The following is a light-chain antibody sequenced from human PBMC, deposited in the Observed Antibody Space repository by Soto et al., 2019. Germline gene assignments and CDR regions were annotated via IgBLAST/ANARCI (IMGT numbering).Light chain of an antibody. J-gene: IGLJ3*02. CDR2: EVT. Sequence: QSALTQPPSASGSPGQSVAISCTGTSSDVGGYNYVSWYQQHPGKVPKLIIYEVTKRPSGVPDRFSGSKSGNTASLTVSGLQADDEADYYCSSHAGINNVVFGGGPKLTVL. CDR1: SSDVGGYNY. V-gene: IGLV2-8*01. CDR3: SSHAGINNVV.